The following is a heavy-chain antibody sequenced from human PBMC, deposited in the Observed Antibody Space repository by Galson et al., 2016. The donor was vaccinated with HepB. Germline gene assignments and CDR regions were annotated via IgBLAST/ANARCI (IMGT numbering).Heavy chain of an antibody. V-gene: IGHV1-18*01. Sequence: SVKVSCKASGYTFTSYGISWVRQAPGQGLEWMGWISPYNANTNSGQKLQDRVTMTAVTFTNTAYMELRSLKSDDTAVYYCARNDYSQSGDYYNYYGMDVWGQGTTVTVSS. CDR3: ARNDYSQSGDYYNYYGMDV. J-gene: IGHJ6*02. D-gene: IGHD4-11*01. CDR2: ISPYNANT. CDR1: GYTFTSYG.